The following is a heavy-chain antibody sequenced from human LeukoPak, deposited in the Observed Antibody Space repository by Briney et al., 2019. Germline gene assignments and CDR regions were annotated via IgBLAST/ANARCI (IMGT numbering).Heavy chain of an antibody. CDR1: GYTFTSYG. Sequence: ASVKVSCKASGYTFTSYGISWVRQAPGQGLEWMGWISAYNGNTNYAQKLQGRVTMTTDTSTSTAYMELRSLRSDDTAVYYCAGAPYYYDSQGGDYWGQGTLVTVSS. CDR2: ISAYNGNT. V-gene: IGHV1-18*01. J-gene: IGHJ4*02. D-gene: IGHD3-22*01. CDR3: AGAPYYYDSQGGDY.